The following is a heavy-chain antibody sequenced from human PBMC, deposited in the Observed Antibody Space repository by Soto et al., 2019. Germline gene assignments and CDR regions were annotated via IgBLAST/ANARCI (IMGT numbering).Heavy chain of an antibody. V-gene: IGHV3-64*01. J-gene: IGHJ6*02. CDR3: ARRIPFGYGLDV. D-gene: IGHD2-21*01. CDR2: ITSNGGNT. Sequence: PWGSLRLSCASSGFTFSTYAMHWVRQAPGKGLECVSAITSNGGNTDYASSVKGRFTISRDNSKNTLYLQMGSLRAEDMAVYYCARRIPFGYGLDVWGQGTTVTVSS. CDR1: GFTFSTYA.